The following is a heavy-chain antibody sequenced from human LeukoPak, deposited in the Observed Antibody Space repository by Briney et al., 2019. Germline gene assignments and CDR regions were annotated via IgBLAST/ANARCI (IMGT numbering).Heavy chain of an antibody. D-gene: IGHD5-18*01. V-gene: IGHV3-7*01. Sequence: GGSLRLSCAASGFTFSDYWMSWVRQAPGKGPEWVANIKQDGSDKYYVDSVKGRFTISRDNAKNALYLQMNSLRAEDTAVYYCTRGEFAWIQGSYGMNVWGQGTTVTVSS. CDR1: GFTFSDYW. CDR2: IKQDGSDK. J-gene: IGHJ6*02. CDR3: TRGEFAWIQGSYGMNV.